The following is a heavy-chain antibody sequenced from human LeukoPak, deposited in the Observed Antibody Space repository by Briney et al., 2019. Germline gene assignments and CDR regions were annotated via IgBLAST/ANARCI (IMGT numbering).Heavy chain of an antibody. D-gene: IGHD3-9*01. J-gene: IGHJ4*02. V-gene: IGHV3-53*01. CDR2: IYSGGST. CDR3: ASPGGGYFDWLSPFDY. Sequence: GGSLRLSCAASGFTVSSNYMSWVRQAPGKGLEWVSVIYSGGSTYYADSAKGRFTISRDNSKNTLYLQMNSLRAEDTAVYYCASPGGGYFDWLSPFDYWGQGTLVTVSS. CDR1: GFTVSSNY.